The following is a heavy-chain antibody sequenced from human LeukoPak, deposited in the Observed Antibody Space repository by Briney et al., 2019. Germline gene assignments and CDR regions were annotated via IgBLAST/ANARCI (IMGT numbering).Heavy chain of an antibody. V-gene: IGHV1-3*01. CDR1: GYTFTSYA. Sequence: ASVKVSCKASGYTFTSYAMHWVRQAPGQRLEWMGWINAGNGDTKYSQKFQGRVTITRDTSASTAYMELSSLRSEDTAVYYCARLAPYYYGSGSYLDYWGQGTLVTVSS. CDR3: ARLAPYYYGSGSYLDY. D-gene: IGHD3-10*01. J-gene: IGHJ4*02. CDR2: INAGNGDT.